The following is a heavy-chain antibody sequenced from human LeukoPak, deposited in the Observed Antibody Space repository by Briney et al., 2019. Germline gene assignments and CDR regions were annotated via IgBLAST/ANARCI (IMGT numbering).Heavy chain of an antibody. Sequence: GASLRLSCAASGFTFSSYAMSWVRQAPRKGLEWVSAISGSGGSTYYADSVKGRFTISRDNSKNTLYLQMNSLRAEDTAVYYCAKSSLRFLEWLFDYWGQGTLVTVSS. CDR1: GFTFSSYA. D-gene: IGHD3-3*01. CDR2: ISGSGGST. J-gene: IGHJ4*02. V-gene: IGHV3-23*01. CDR3: AKSSLRFLEWLFDY.